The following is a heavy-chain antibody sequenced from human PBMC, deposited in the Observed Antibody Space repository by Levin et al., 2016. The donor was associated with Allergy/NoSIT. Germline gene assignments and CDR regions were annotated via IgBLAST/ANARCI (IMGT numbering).Heavy chain of an antibody. V-gene: IGHV3-23*01. CDR2: ISGSGGST. CDR3: AKDPHILTLLPSDY. Sequence: WIRQPPGKGLEWVSAISGSGGSTYYADSVKGRFTISRDNSKNTLFLQMNSLRVEDTAIYYCAKDPHILTLLPSDYWGQGTLVTVSS. D-gene: IGHD3-9*01. J-gene: IGHJ4*02.